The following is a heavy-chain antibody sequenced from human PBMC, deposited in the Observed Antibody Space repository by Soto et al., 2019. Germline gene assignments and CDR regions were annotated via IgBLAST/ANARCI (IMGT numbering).Heavy chain of an antibody. CDR1: GFTFSSYG. CDR3: AKLGTYYYGSGSYWNPDY. Sequence: QVQLVESGGGVVQPGRSLRLSCAASGFTFSSYGMHWVRQAPGKGLEWVAVISYDGSNKYYADSVKGRFTISRDNSKNPLYLQMNSLRAEDTAVYYCAKLGTYYYGSGSYWNPDYWGQGTLVTVSS. CDR2: ISYDGSNK. V-gene: IGHV3-30*18. D-gene: IGHD3-10*01. J-gene: IGHJ4*02.